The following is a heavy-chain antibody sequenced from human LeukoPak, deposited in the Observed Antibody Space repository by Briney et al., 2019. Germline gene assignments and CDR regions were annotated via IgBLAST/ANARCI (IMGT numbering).Heavy chain of an antibody. CDR1: GATFSSYA. J-gene: IGHJ4*02. CDR2: IIPIFGTA. Sequence: SSVKVSCKASGATFSSYAISWVRQAPGQGLEWMGRIIPIFGTANYAQKFQGRVTITTDESTSTAYMELSSLRSEDTAVYYCARDALFYYGSGNYFDYWGQGTLVTVSS. D-gene: IGHD3-10*01. CDR3: ARDALFYYGSGNYFDY. V-gene: IGHV1-69*05.